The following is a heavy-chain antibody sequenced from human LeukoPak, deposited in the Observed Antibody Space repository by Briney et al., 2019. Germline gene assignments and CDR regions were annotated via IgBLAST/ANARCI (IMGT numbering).Heavy chain of an antibody. CDR2: TYYSGST. D-gene: IGHD5-24*01. J-gene: IGHJ4*02. CDR3: ARGRIEMVQS. V-gene: IGHV4-59*08. CDR1: GGSISSYY. Sequence: SETLSLTCTVSGGSISSYYWSWIRQSPGKGLEWIGYTYYSGSTNYNPSLKSRVTISVDTSKNHFSLKLSSMTAADTAVYYCARGRIEMVQSWGQGTLVTVSS.